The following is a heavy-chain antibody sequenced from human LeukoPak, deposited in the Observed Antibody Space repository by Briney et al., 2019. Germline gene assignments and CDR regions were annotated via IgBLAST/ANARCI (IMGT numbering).Heavy chain of an antibody. CDR3: ARGSTDPQFDY. Sequence: PGRSLRLSCAASGFTFSSYAMHWVRQAPGKGLEWVAVISYDGSNKYYADSVKGRFTISRDNSKNTLYLQMNSLRAEDTAVYYCARGSTDPQFDYWGQGTLVTLSS. CDR1: GFTFSSYA. V-gene: IGHV3-30*04. J-gene: IGHJ4*02. CDR2: ISYDGSNK. D-gene: IGHD1-1*01.